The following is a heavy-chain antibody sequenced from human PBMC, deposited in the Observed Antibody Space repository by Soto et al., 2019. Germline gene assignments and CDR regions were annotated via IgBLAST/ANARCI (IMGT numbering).Heavy chain of an antibody. CDR3: AKAARHTVSYNMDV. D-gene: IGHD4-17*01. Sequence: EVQLVESGGGLVQPGRSLRLSCAASGFTFDDYAMHWVRQAPGKGLEWVSGISWNSGSIGYADSVKGRFTISRDNAKNSLYLQMNSLRAEDTALYYCAKAARHTVSYNMDVWGKGTTVTVSS. V-gene: IGHV3-9*01. J-gene: IGHJ6*03. CDR1: GFTFDDYA. CDR2: ISWNSGSI.